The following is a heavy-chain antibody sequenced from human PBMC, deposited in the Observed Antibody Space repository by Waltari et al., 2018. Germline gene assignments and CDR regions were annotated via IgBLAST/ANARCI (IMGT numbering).Heavy chain of an antibody. CDR2: MKPNRRMT. CDR3: TRGALTDFDY. Sequence: QVQLVQSGAEVKKPGASVKVSCKASGYTFTSYDINWVRQATGQGLEWMGWMKPNRRMTGYGKKFQCRVNITRNTSISTAKMELGSLRSEDTAVYYCTRGALTDFDYWGQGTLVTVSS. D-gene: IGHD3-3*02. J-gene: IGHJ4*02. CDR1: GYTFTSYD. V-gene: IGHV1-8*03.